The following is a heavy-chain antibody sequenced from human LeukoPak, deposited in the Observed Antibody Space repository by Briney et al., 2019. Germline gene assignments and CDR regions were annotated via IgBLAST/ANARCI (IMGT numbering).Heavy chain of an antibody. CDR3: ARVGWSLY. Sequence: SETLSLTCAVYGGSFSGYYWTWIRQPPGKGLEWIGEIHYSGSATYNPSLKSRVTISVDTSKNQFSLKMNSVTAADTAVYYCARVGWSLYWGQGTLVTASS. D-gene: IGHD1-26*01. V-gene: IGHV4-34*01. CDR1: GGSFSGYY. J-gene: IGHJ4*02. CDR2: IHYSGSA.